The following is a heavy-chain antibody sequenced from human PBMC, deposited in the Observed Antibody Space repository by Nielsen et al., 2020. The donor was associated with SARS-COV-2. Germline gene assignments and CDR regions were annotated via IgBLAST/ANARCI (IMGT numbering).Heavy chain of an antibody. V-gene: IGHV3-33*08. D-gene: IGHD3-10*01. CDR1: GFTFSNYG. CDR3: ATQADGYKSPYDY. CDR2: VSRDGSDT. Sequence: GESLKISCAASGFTFSNYGMHWVRQVAGKGLEWVAIVSRDGSDTFYVDSLEGRFTISRDNSKNTLYLQINSLRADDTAVYYCATQADGYKSPYDYWGQGTLVTVSS. J-gene: IGHJ4*02.